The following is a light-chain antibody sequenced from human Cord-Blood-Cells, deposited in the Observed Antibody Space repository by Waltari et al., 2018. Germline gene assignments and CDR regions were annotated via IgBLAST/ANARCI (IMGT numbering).Light chain of an antibody. CDR3: QQYNNWPPYT. V-gene: IGKV3-15*01. CDR1: QSVSST. Sequence: IVMPQSPDTLSVSPGERATLSCRASQSVSSTLAWYQQKPGQAPSLLIYGASTRATGIPARFRGSGSGTEFTLTISSLQSEDFAVYYCQQYNNWPPYTFGQGTKLEIK. CDR2: GAS. J-gene: IGKJ2*01.